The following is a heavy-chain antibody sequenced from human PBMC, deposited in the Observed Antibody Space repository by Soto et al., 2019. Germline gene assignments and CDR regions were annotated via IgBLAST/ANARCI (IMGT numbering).Heavy chain of an antibody. D-gene: IGHD3-22*01. CDR2: IYYSGST. Sequence: SETLSLTCTVSGGSIISYSWSWVRQPPGKGLEWIGYIYYSGSTNYNPSLMSRVTISVNTTTNHFSLKLSTVTAADPAVYYCGREPTYDYDSSGYYDNWGQGTMVTVSS. CDR1: GGSIISYS. V-gene: IGHV4-59*01. J-gene: IGHJ4*02. CDR3: GREPTYDYDSSGYYDN.